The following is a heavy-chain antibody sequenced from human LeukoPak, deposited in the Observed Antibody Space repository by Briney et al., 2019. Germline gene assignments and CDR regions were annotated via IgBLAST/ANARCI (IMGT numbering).Heavy chain of an antibody. J-gene: IGHJ5*02. Sequence: ASVKVSCKASGHTFTSYDINWVRQATGQGLEWLGWMNPNSGNTAYAQKFQGRVTMTRNTSISTAYMELSSLRSEDTAVYYCAREDYYDSGSFDPWGQGTLVTVSS. V-gene: IGHV1-8*02. D-gene: IGHD3-22*01. CDR1: GHTFTSYD. CDR2: MNPNSGNT. CDR3: AREDYYDSGSFDP.